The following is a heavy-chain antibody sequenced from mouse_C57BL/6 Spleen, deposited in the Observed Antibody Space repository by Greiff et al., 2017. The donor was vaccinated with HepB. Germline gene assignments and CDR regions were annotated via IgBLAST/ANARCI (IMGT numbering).Heavy chain of an antibody. J-gene: IGHJ4*01. D-gene: IGHD1-1*01. Sequence: EVKLVESGGDLVKPGGSLKLSCAASGFTFSSYGMSWVRQTPDKRLEWVATISSGGSYTYYPDIVKGRFTISRDNDKNTLYLKMSSLKSEDTDMYYCARQFITTVVATRYYAMDYWGQGTSVTVSS. CDR3: ARQFITTVVATRYYAMDY. CDR2: ISSGGSYT. V-gene: IGHV5-6*01. CDR1: GFTFSSYG.